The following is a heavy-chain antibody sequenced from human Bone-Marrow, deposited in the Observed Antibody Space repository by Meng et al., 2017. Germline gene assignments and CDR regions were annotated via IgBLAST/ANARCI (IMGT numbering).Heavy chain of an antibody. CDR2: IVSSGSDYI. J-gene: IGHJ4*02. CDR1: GFTFSDYY. D-gene: IGHD1-14*01. Sequence: QVQLVESGGGLVKPAGGSLRLSCAASGFTFSDYYMSWIRQAPGKGLEWVSSIVSSGSDYIHYADSVKGRFTISRDNAKNSLYLQMNSLRAEDTAVYYCVSDSECPEYWGQGTLVTVSS. CDR3: VSDSECPEY. V-gene: IGHV3-11*06.